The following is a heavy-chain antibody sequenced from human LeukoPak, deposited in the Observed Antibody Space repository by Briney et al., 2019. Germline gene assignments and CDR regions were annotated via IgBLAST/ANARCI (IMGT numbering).Heavy chain of an antibody. J-gene: IGHJ5*02. CDR1: GFTFDDYG. D-gene: IGHD6-13*01. V-gene: IGHV3-20*04. CDR2: INWNGGST. CDR3: ARVSVWSSSLAGGPFDP. Sequence: PGGSLRLSCAASGFTFDDYGMSWVRQAPGKGLEWVSGINWNGGSTGYADSVKGRLTISRDNAKNSLYLQMNSLRAEDTALYYCARVSVWSSSLAGGPFDPWGQGTLVTVSS.